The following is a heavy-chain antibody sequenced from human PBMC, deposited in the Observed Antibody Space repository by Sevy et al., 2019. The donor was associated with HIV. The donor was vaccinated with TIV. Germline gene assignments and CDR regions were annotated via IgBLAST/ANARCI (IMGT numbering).Heavy chain of an antibody. CDR2: ISHSGGST. V-gene: IGHV3-23*01. J-gene: IGHJ6*02. Sequence: GGSLRISCAASGFTFSSYAMNWVRQAPGKGLEWVSAISHSGGSTYYADSVKGRFTISRDKSKNTLYLQMNSLRAEDTAVYYCAKGTLVVPAVIYYYYGMDVWGQGTTVTVSS. D-gene: IGHD2-2*02. CDR3: AKGTLVVPAVIYYYYGMDV. CDR1: GFTFSSYA.